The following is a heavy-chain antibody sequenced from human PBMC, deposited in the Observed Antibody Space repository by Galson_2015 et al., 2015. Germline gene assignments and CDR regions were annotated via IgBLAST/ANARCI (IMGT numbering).Heavy chain of an antibody. D-gene: IGHD3-10*01. V-gene: IGHV3-23*01. Sequence: APRLPCAGAGFTFSSYAMSWVRQARGQGVEGVSAISGSGGSTYYADSVKGRFTISRDNSKNTLYLQMNSLRAEDTAVYYCAKDSVITMVRGVIDYRGQGTLVPVSS. CDR2: ISGSGGST. CDR1: GFTFSSYA. CDR3: AKDSVITMVRGVIDY. J-gene: IGHJ4*02.